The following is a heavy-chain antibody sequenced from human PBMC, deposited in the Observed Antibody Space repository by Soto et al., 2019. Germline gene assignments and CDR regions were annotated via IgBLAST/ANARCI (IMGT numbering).Heavy chain of an antibody. V-gene: IGHV4-59*12. CDR1: GDSINAYY. CDR3: GRETRGWSDV. CDR2: IYYSGST. J-gene: IGHJ6*04. Sequence: SETLSLTCTVSGDSINAYYWNWVRQPPGEGLEWIGYIYYSGSTSYNPSLKSRVTISVDKSKNQFSLKLSSVTAADTAVYYCGRETRGWSDVWGKGTTVTVSS. D-gene: IGHD2-15*01.